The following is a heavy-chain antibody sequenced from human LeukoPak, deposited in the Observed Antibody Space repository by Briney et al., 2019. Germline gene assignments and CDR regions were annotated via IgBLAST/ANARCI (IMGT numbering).Heavy chain of an antibody. D-gene: IGHD7-27*01. V-gene: IGHV4-30-2*01. CDR3: ARGLGIVDY. Sequence: SQTLSLTCAVSGGSISSGGYSWSWIRQPPGKGLEWIGYIYHSGSTYYNPSLKGRVTISVDRSKNQFSLKLSSVTAADTAVYYCARGLGIVDYWGQGTLVTVSS. J-gene: IGHJ4*02. CDR2: IYHSGST. CDR1: GGSISSGGYS.